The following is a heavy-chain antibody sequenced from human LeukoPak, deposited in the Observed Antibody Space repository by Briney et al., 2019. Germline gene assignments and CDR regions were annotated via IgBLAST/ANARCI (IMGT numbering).Heavy chain of an antibody. J-gene: IGHJ4*02. V-gene: IGHV3-30*18. D-gene: IGHD3-10*01. CDR2: ISYDGSNK. CDR1: GFTFSSYG. Sequence: GGSLRLSCAASGFTFSSYGMHWVRQAPGRGLEWVAVISYDGSNKYYADSVKGRFTISRDNSKNTLYLQMNSLRAEDTAVYYCAKDAAGPPDYWGQGTPVTVSS. CDR3: AKDAAGPPDY.